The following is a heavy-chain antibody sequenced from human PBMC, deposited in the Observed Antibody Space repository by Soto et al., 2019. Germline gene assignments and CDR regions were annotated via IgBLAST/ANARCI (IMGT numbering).Heavy chain of an antibody. CDR1: GFTFSNFA. CDR3: ARDREFSSTWSDYFYYGMDV. V-gene: IGHV3-30*09. D-gene: IGHD6-13*01. CDR2: ISYDGINK. Sequence: QVQLVESGGGVVQPGRSLRLSCAASGFTFSNFALHWVRQAPGKGLEWVAVISYDGINKYYTDSVKGRFALSRDNSKNTLYLQMNSLRAEDTAVYYCARDREFSSTWSDYFYYGMDVWGQGTTVTVSS. J-gene: IGHJ6*02.